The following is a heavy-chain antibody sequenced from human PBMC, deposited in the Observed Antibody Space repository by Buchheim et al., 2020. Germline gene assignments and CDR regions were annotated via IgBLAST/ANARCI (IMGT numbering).Heavy chain of an antibody. CDR1: GYSFTDYW. CDR3: VRGSGYCSSTRCYLFDY. CDR2: IYPRDSDI. J-gene: IGHJ4*02. V-gene: IGHV5-51*01. Sequence: EVQLVQSGAEVKKPGESLKISCQGSGYSFTDYWIGWVRQMPGKGLEWMGMIYPRDSDIRYRPSFQGQVTVSADKSISSAYLQWSSLKASDTAMYYCVRGSGYCSSTRCYLFDYWGQGTL. D-gene: IGHD2-2*01.